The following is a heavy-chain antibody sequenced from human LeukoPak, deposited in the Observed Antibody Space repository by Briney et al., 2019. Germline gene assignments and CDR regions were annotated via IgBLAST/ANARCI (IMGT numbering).Heavy chain of an antibody. CDR2: ISSSSSYT. D-gene: IGHD6-6*01. Sequence: GGSLRLSCAASGFTFSDYYMSWIRQAPGKGLEWVSYISSSSSYTNYADSAKGRFTISRDNAKNSLYLQMNSLRVEDTALYYCAKDPRASSGYWGQGTLVTVSS. CDR3: AKDPRASSGY. V-gene: IGHV3-11*05. J-gene: IGHJ4*02. CDR1: GFTFSDYY.